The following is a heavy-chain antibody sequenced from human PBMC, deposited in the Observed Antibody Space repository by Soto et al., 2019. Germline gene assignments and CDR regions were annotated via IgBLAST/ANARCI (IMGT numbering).Heavy chain of an antibody. CDR3: VIQGIGNLHGLVDV. CDR2: VYSTGGT. J-gene: IGHJ6*02. Sequence: QVQLQQSGPGLVKPSETLSLTCSVSSGPSSSHNWGWIRQPPGRGLEWIGYVYSTGGTSYNPSLTTRVTISADTSTTHISLTLPSLTAAATAVYYCVIQGIGNLHGLVDVWGQGTTVSVSS. V-gene: IGHV4-59*08. CDR1: SGPSSSHN. D-gene: IGHD3-10*01.